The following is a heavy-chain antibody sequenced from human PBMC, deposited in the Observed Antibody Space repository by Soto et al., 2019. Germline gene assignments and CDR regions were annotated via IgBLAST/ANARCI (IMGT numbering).Heavy chain of an antibody. J-gene: IGHJ2*01. CDR2: IWYDGYNK. CDR3: ARGTGWSQWYFDL. D-gene: IGHD6-19*01. V-gene: IGHV3-33*01. CDR1: GFTFNSYG. Sequence: QVQLVESGGGVVQPGKSLRLSCAGTGFTFNSYGMHWVRQAPGKGLEWVAVIWYDGYNKYYADSVKGRFAISRDNSKNRVYLDMNSPRAEETAVYYCARGTGWSQWYFDLWGRRSLDTVSS.